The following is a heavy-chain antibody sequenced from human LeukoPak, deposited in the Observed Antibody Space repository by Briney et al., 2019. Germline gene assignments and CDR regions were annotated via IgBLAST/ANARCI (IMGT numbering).Heavy chain of an antibody. Sequence: ASVKVSCKASGYTFTSYDINWVRQATGQGLEWMGWMNPNSGNTGYAQKFQGRVTMTRNTSISTAYMELSSLRSEDTAVYYCARVGSSSWYNRYYFDYWGQGTLVTVSS. CDR2: MNPNSGNT. V-gene: IGHV1-8*01. CDR3: ARVGSSSWYNRYYFDY. CDR1: GYTFTSYD. J-gene: IGHJ4*02. D-gene: IGHD6-13*01.